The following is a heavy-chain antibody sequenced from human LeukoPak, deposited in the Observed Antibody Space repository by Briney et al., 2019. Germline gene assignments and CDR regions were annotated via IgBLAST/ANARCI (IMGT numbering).Heavy chain of an antibody. J-gene: IGHJ4*02. Sequence: GASVKVSCKASGYTFTGSYIHWVRQAPGQGLEWMGWINPNSGRTNYAQDFQGRVSMTRDTSVSTVYMELTGLRSDDTALYYCARDGVGICTGGDCTGFGDWGQGTPVT. CDR2: INPNSGRT. CDR3: ARDGVGICTGGDCTGFGD. CDR1: GYTFTGSY. D-gene: IGHD2-21*01. V-gene: IGHV1-2*02.